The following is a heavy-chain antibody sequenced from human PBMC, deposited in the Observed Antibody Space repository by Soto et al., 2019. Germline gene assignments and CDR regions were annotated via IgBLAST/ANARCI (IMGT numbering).Heavy chain of an antibody. D-gene: IGHD3-22*01. J-gene: IGHJ3*02. V-gene: IGHV3-7*05. Sequence: GGSLRLSCAASGFTFSSYWMSWVRQAPGKGLEWVANIKQDGSEKYYVDSVKGRFTISRDNAKNSLYLQMNSLRAEDTAVYYCARDQDYYDSSGYYGPLDAFDIWGQGTMVTVSS. CDR1: GFTFSSYW. CDR3: ARDQDYYDSSGYYGPLDAFDI. CDR2: IKQDGSEK.